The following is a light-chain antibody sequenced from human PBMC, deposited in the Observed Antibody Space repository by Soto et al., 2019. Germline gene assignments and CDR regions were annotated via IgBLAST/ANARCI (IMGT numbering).Light chain of an antibody. CDR1: QTVSSY. CDR2: DAS. Sequence: EIVLTQSPATLSFSPGERATLSCRASQTVSSYLAWYQQKPGQAPRLLIYDASNRATGIPARFSGSGSGTDFTLTISSLEPEDFAVYYCQQRTIWPPTFGQGTRLESK. CDR3: QQRTIWPPT. V-gene: IGKV3-11*01. J-gene: IGKJ5*01.